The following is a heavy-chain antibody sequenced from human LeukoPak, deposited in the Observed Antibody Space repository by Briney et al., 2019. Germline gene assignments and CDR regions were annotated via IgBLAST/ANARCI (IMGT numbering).Heavy chain of an antibody. V-gene: IGHV3-53*01. CDR3: ARGETGYYYGSGSYFDY. D-gene: IGHD3-10*01. Sequence: GGSLRLSCAASGFTFSSYAMSWVRQAPGKGLEWVSVIYSGGSTYYADSVKGRFTISRDNSKNTLYLQMNSLRAEDTAVYYCARGETGYYYGSGSYFDYWGQGTLVTVSS. CDR2: IYSGGST. CDR1: GFTFSSYA. J-gene: IGHJ4*02.